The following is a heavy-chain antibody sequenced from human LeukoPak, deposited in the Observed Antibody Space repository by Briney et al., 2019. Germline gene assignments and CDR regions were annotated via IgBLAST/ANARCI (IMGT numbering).Heavy chain of an antibody. D-gene: IGHD3-22*01. CDR1: GDSISSGSYF. J-gene: IGHJ4*02. CDR2: FHYSGTT. V-gene: IGHV4-39*01. Sequence: SETLSLTCTVSGDSISSGSYFWGWVRQPPGKGLEWIGSFHYSGTTYYNPSLKSRVTISVDTSKNQFSLKLSSVTAADTAIYYCARVIGSSGQDYWGQGTLVTVSS. CDR3: ARVIGSSGQDY.